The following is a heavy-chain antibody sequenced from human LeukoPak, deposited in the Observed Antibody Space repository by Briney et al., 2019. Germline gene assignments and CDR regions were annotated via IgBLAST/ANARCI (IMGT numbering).Heavy chain of an antibody. D-gene: IGHD2-15*01. V-gene: IGHV4-38-2*02. J-gene: IGHJ4*02. CDR2: IFHTGDV. CDR1: GYSIQSGYF. CDR3: ASVVASTSIDS. Sequence: SETLSLTHTVSGYSIQSGYFWGWVRQPPGKGPEWIGSIFHTGDVFYNPSLRSRVTLSIDTSRNQVSLKATSVTPADPALYYCASVVASTSIDSWGQGILVTVSS.